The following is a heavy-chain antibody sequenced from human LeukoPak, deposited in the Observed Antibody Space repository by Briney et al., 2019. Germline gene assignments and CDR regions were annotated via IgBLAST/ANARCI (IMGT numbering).Heavy chain of an antibody. CDR3: AKHQSVYSSSLGGY. Sequence: GGSLRLSCAASGFTFSSYSMNWVRQAPGKGLEWVSAISSSSSYIYYADSVKGRFTISRDNSKNTVYLQINTLRAEDTAVYYCAKHQSVYSSSLGGYWGQGTLVIVSS. V-gene: IGHV3-21*01. J-gene: IGHJ4*02. CDR1: GFTFSSYS. D-gene: IGHD6-13*01. CDR2: ISSSSSYI.